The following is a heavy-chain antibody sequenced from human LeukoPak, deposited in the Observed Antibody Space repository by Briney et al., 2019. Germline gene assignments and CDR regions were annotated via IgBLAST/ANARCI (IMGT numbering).Heavy chain of an antibody. V-gene: IGHV4-59*01. D-gene: IGHD2-2*01. J-gene: IGHJ5*02. CDR3: ARDLRVVVPGRQHNWFDP. Sequence: PSETLSLTWTVSGGSISSYYWSWIRQPPGKGLGWIGYIYYSGSTNYNPSLKSRVTISVDTSKNQFSLKLSSVTAADTAVYYCARDLRVVVPGRQHNWFDPWGQGTLVTVSS. CDR2: IYYSGST. CDR1: GGSISSYY.